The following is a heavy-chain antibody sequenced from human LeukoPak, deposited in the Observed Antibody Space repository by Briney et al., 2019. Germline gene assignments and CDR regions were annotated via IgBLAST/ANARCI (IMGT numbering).Heavy chain of an antibody. CDR1: GGSISSGGYY. Sequence: SETLSLTCTVSGGSISSGGYYWSWIRQHPGKGLEWIGYIYYSGSTYYNPSLKSRVTISVDTSKNQFSLKLSSVTAADTAVYYCARLGYSSSFDYWGQGTLVTVSS. V-gene: IGHV4-31*03. D-gene: IGHD6-6*01. CDR2: IYYSGST. J-gene: IGHJ4*02. CDR3: ARLGYSSSFDY.